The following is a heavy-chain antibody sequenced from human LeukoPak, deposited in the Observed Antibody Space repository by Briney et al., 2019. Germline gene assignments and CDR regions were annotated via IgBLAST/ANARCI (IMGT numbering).Heavy chain of an antibody. Sequence: PSETQSLTCNVSGGSISSSLYYWAWIRRPPGKGLEWIGTIYYSGSTYYNPSLKSRVAISVDTSKNQLSLKLNSVTAADTAVYYCARRGGSGRSFDIWGQGTMVTVSS. CDR2: IYYSGST. J-gene: IGHJ3*02. D-gene: IGHD3-10*01. CDR1: GGSISSSLYY. CDR3: ARRGGSGRSFDI. V-gene: IGHV4-39*01.